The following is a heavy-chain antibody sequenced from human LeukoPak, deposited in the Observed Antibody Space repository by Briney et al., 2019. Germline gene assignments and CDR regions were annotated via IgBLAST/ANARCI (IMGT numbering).Heavy chain of an antibody. CDR1: GFTLSNYE. CDR2: ITKGGATV. Sequence: GGSLRLSCATFGFTLSNYEMNWVRLTPGKGLEWISYITKGGATVLYAESVKGRFTISRETANNSLYLQSNSPRPEDTAFYFCARLSVAVTRRFDLWGQGTLVTVSS. V-gene: IGHV3-48*03. J-gene: IGHJ5*02. D-gene: IGHD6-19*01. CDR3: ARLSVAVTRRFDL.